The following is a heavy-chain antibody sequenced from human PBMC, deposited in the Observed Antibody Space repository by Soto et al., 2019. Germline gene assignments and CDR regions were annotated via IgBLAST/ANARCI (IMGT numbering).Heavy chain of an antibody. CDR3: ARDLGGGSYYLDY. V-gene: IGHV1-18*01. CDR2: ISTYNGRT. J-gene: IGHJ4*02. D-gene: IGHD1-26*01. CDR1: GYTFTSYG. Sequence: VASVKVSCKASGYTFTSYGISWVRQAPGQGLEWMGWISTYNGRTNSAQKLQGRVTMTTDPSTTTAYMELRSLRSDDTAVYYCARDLGGGSYYLDYWGQGSLVTVSS.